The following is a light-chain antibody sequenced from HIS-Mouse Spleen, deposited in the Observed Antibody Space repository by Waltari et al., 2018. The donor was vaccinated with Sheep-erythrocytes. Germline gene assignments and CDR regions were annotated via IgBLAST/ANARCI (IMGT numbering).Light chain of an antibody. CDR1: NIGSKS. J-gene: IGLJ2*01. Sequence: SYVLTQPPSVSVAPGQTARITCGGNNIGSKSVHWYQQKPGQAPVLVVYADSDRPSRIPGGFSGSKSGNTATLTISRVEAGDEADYYCQVCDSSSDPVVFGGGTKLTVL. CDR2: ADS. CDR3: QVCDSSSDPVV. V-gene: IGLV3-21*02.